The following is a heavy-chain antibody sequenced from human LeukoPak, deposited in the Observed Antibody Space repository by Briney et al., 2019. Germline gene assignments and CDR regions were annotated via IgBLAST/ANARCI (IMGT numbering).Heavy chain of an antibody. CDR3: ARRAYDYGDLIDY. CDR2: IYYSGST. V-gene: IGHV4-30-4*01. J-gene: IGHJ4*02. CDR1: SGSIDSGRYY. Sequence: SETLSLTCTVSSGSIDSGRYYWSWIRQPPGKGLEWIGYIYYSGSTDYSPSLKSRVTISVDTSKNQFSLKLSSVTAADTAVYYCARRAYDYGDLIDYWGQGTLVTVSS. D-gene: IGHD4-17*01.